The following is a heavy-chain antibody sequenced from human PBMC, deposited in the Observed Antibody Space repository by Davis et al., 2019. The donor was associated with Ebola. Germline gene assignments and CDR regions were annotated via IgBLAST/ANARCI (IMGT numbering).Heavy chain of an antibody. J-gene: IGHJ6*02. V-gene: IGHV1-8*01. D-gene: IGHD2-2*01. CDR1: GYTFTSYH. CDR2: MDPLSGDT. Sequence: ASVKVSCKASGYTFTSYHINWVRQTTGQGLEWMGWMDPLSGDTGYAQKFQGRVTMTRDTSITTAYMELSSLRSEDTAVYYCARDLGCSSTSCYDPPYYYYGMDVWGQGTTVTVSS. CDR3: ARDLGCSSTSCYDPPYYYYGMDV.